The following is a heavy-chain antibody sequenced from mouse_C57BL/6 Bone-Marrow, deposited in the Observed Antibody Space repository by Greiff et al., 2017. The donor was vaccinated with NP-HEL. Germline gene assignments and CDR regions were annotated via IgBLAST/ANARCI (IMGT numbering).Heavy chain of an antibody. J-gene: IGHJ2*01. CDR2: IYPRSGNT. Sequence: VKLMESGAELARPGASVKLSCKASGYTFTSYGISWVKQRTGQGLEWIGAIYPRSGNTYYNEKFKGKATLTADKSSSTAYMELRSLTSEDSAVYFCARYRGPPFDYWGQGTTLTVSS. CDR1: GYTFTSYG. CDR3: ARYRGPPFDY. D-gene: IGHD1-1*02. V-gene: IGHV1-81*01.